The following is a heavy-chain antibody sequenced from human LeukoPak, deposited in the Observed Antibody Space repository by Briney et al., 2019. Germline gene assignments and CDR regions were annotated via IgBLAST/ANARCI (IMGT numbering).Heavy chain of an antibody. CDR3: ARHCCSGPAKRVFDI. Sequence: SETLSLTCTVSGGSIISSDYHWGWVRQPPGKGLEWIGTISYSGNTDYNPSLRSRVTISVDTSNNQFSLRLGSVTAAGTAVYHCARHCCSGPAKRVFDIWGQGTMVTVSS. CDR2: ISYSGNT. D-gene: IGHD2-15*01. CDR1: GGSIISSDYH. V-gene: IGHV4-39*01. J-gene: IGHJ3*02.